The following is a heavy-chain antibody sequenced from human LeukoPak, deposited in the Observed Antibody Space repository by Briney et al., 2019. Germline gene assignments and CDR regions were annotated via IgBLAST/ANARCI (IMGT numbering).Heavy chain of an antibody. J-gene: IGHJ6*02. CDR3: ARGELSTRAYRLDV. CDR2: INPSGGST. V-gene: IGHV1-46*01. D-gene: IGHD2/OR15-2a*01. CDR1: GYTYTSYY. Sequence: GASVKVSCKASGYTYTSYYMHWVRQAPGQGLEWMGIINPSGGSTSYAQKFQGRVTITRDTSASTGYMELSSLRSEDTAVYYCARGELSTRAYRLDVWGQGTTVTVSS.